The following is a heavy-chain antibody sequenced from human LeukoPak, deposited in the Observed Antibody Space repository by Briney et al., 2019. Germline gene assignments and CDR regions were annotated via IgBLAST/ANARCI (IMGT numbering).Heavy chain of an antibody. J-gene: IGHJ1*01. CDR1: GGSISSYY. CDR2: IFYSGST. CDR3: VREKLYVSRWGLQH. Sequence: KPSETLSLTCTVSGGSISSYYWSWIRQPPGKGLEWIGYIFYSGSTNYNPSLKSRVTISVDTSKNQFPLRLSSVTAADTAVYFCVREKLYVSRWGLQHWGQGALVSVSS. D-gene: IGHD6-13*01. V-gene: IGHV4-59*12.